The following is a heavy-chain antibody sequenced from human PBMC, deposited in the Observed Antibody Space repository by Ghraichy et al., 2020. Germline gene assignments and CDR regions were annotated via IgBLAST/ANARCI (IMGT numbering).Heavy chain of an antibody. CDR1: GFTFSSYW. V-gene: IGHV3-74*01. Sequence: GGSLRLSCAASGFTFSSYWMHWVRQAPGKGLVWVSRINSDGSSTSYADSVKGRFSISRDNAKNTLYLQMNSLKAEDTAVYYCAKAANTAMITDWFDPWGQGTLVTVSS. J-gene: IGHJ5*02. CDR3: AKAANTAMITDWFDP. CDR2: INSDGSST. D-gene: IGHD5-18*01.